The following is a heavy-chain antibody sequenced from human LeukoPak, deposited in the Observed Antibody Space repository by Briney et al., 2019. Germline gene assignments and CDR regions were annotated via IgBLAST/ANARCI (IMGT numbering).Heavy chain of an antibody. Sequence: PGGSLRLSCAASGFTFSSYEMNWVRQAPGKGLEGVSYISSSGSAIYYADFVKGRFTISRDNAKNSLYLQMNSLRAEDTAVYYCASILRYFDADAFDIWGQGTMVTVSS. J-gene: IGHJ3*02. D-gene: IGHD3-9*01. CDR2: ISSSGSAI. CDR3: ASILRYFDADAFDI. CDR1: GFTFSSYE. V-gene: IGHV3-48*03.